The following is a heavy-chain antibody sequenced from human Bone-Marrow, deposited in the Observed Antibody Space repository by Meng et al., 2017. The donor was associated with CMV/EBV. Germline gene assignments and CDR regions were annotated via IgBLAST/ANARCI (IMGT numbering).Heavy chain of an antibody. J-gene: IGHJ6*02. Sequence: SLKISCAASGFTFDDYAMHWVRQAPGKGLEWVSGISWNSGSIGYADSVKGRFTISRDNAKNSLYLQMNSLRAEDTAVYYCARAKRFLEWLSNGMDVWGQGTTVTVSS. CDR1: GFTFDDYA. D-gene: IGHD3-3*01. V-gene: IGHV3-9*01. CDR3: ARAKRFLEWLSNGMDV. CDR2: ISWNSGSI.